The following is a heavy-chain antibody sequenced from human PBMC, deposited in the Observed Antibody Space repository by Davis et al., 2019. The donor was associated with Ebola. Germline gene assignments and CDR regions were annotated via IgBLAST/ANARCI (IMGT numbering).Heavy chain of an antibody. J-gene: IGHJ4*02. D-gene: IGHD3-16*01. CDR3: ARVSSGGELDY. CDR2: IWYDGSNK. CDR1: AFTFSSYG. V-gene: IGHV3-33*01. Sequence: PGGSLRLSCAASAFTFSSYGMHWVRQAPGKGLEWVAVIWYDGSNKYYADSVKGRFTISRDNSKNTLYLQMNSLRAEDTAVYYCARVSSGGELDYWGQGTLVTVSS.